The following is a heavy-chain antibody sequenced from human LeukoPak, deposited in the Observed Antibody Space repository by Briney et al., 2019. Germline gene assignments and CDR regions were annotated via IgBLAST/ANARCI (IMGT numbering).Heavy chain of an antibody. CDR1: GFTFSSYA. D-gene: IGHD3-22*01. Sequence: GGSLKLPCAAPGFTFSSYAMGWVGQAPGRGLEWVSGISGSGDNTYYADSVKGRFTISRDNSKNTLYVQVNSLGTEDTAAYYCAKGSYYDSSGSFYFDYWGQGTLVTVSS. V-gene: IGHV3-23*01. CDR3: AKGSYYDSSGSFYFDY. J-gene: IGHJ4*02. CDR2: ISGSGDNT.